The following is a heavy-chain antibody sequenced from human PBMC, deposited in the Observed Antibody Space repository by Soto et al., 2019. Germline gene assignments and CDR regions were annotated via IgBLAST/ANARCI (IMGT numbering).Heavy chain of an antibody. CDR2: INHSGST. CDR1: GGSFSGYY. V-gene: IGHV4-34*01. D-gene: IGHD2-15*01. CDR3: ARVVVAAKWWWFDP. J-gene: IGHJ5*02. Sequence: PSETLSLTCAVYGGSFSGYYWSWIRQPPGKGLEWIGEINHSGSTNYNPSLKSRVTISVDTSKNQFSLTLSSVTAADTAVYYCARVVVAAKWWWFDPWGQGTLVTVSS.